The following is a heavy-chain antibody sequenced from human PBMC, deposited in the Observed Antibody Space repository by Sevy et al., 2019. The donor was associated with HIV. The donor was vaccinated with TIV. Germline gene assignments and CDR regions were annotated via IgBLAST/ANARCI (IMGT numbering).Heavy chain of an antibody. D-gene: IGHD3-22*01. CDR3: AKHHTSGYYRFDY. Sequence: GGSLRLSCAASGFSFSSYAMSWVRQAPGKGLEWVSTVTGSGSSTYYADAVKGRFTISRDNSKNTLYLQMNTLRAKDTAIYFCAKHHTSGYYRFDYWGQGTLVTVSS. J-gene: IGHJ4*02. V-gene: IGHV3-23*01. CDR1: GFSFSSYA. CDR2: VTGSGSST.